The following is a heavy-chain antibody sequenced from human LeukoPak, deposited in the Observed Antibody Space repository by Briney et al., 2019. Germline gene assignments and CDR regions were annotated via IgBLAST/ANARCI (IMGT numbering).Heavy chain of an antibody. V-gene: IGHV3-7*01. J-gene: IGHJ4*02. D-gene: IGHD3-10*01. CDR2: IKQDGSEK. CDR1: GFTVSSNY. CDR3: ARLQYSFLYGSGSYGVDY. Sequence: GGSLRLSCAASGFTVSSNYMSWVRQAPGKGLEWVANIKQDGSEKYYVDSVKGRFTISRDNAKNSLYLQMNSLRAEDTAVYYCARLQYSFLYGSGSYGVDYWGQGTLVTVSS.